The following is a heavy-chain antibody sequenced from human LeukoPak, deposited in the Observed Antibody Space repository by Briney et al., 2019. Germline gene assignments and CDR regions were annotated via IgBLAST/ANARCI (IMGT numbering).Heavy chain of an antibody. J-gene: IGHJ6*02. CDR1: GYSFTSYW. Sequence: GESLKISCKGSGYSFTSYWIGWVRQMPGKGLEWMGIIYPGDSDTRYSPSFQGQVTISADKSISTAYLQWSSLKASDTAMYYCARRGGSYYHYYYYGMDVWGQGTTVTVSS. CDR2: IYPGDSDT. CDR3: ARRGGSYYHYYYYGMDV. V-gene: IGHV5-51*01. D-gene: IGHD1-26*01.